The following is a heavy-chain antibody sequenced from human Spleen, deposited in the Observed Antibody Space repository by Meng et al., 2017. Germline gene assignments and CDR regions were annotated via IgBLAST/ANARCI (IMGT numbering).Heavy chain of an antibody. J-gene: IGHJ6*02. V-gene: IGHV3-20*04. Sequence: GESLKISCAASGFTFDDYGMSWVRQLPGRGLEWVSGINWSGDTIGYVDSVRGRFTIPRDNSKNTVYLQMNNLRAEDTAVYYCARESTIFGVITYYYYNLGVWGQGTTVTVSS. CDR1: GFTFDDYG. D-gene: IGHD3-3*01. CDR3: ARESTIFGVITYYYYNLGV. CDR2: INWSGDTI.